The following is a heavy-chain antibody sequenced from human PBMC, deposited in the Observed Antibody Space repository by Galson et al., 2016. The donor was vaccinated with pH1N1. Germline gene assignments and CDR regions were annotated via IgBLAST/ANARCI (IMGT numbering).Heavy chain of an antibody. V-gene: IGHV2-5*01. CDR1: GFSLSTSGVG. J-gene: IGHJ5*01. CDR3: AHNRSPYVDFCGGPNWFDS. CDR2: IYWNDDK. Sequence: PALVKPTQTLTLTCTFSGFSLSTSGVGVGWIRQPPGKALEWLVVIYWNDDKRYSPSLKSRLTITKDTSKNQVVLTMTNMDPVDTATYFCAHNRSPYVDFCGGPNWFDSWGQGTLVIVSS. D-gene: IGHD3-3*01.